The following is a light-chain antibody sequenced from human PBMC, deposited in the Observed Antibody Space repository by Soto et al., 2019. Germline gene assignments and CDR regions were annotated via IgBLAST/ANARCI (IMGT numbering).Light chain of an antibody. CDR3: QQYNTYPWT. Sequence: DIQMTQSPSTLSAFVGERVTITCRASHYVSSSLAWYQQKPGKATKLMIYKTSILESGVPSRFSGSDYGTEFTLSISSLQPDDFATYWCQQYNTYPWTFGQGNKLEIK. CDR2: KTS. V-gene: IGKV1-5*03. CDR1: HYVSSS. J-gene: IGKJ1*01.